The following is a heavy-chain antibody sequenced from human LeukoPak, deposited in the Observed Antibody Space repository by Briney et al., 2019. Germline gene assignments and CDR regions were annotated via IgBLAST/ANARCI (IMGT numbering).Heavy chain of an antibody. V-gene: IGHV3-23*01. Sequence: GGSLRLSCAASGFTFNNCAMTWVRQAPGKGLEWVSTISTSGDSANYADSVKGRFTISRDNSKSTLYLQMSSLRAEDTAIYYCAKVDWSWYFDYSGQGTLVIVSS. CDR2: ISTSGDSA. J-gene: IGHJ4*02. D-gene: IGHD1-26*01. CDR1: GFTFNNCA. CDR3: AKVDWSWYFDY.